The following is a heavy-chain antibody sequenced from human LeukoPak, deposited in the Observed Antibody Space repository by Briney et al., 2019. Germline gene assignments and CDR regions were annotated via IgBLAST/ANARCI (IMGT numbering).Heavy chain of an antibody. V-gene: IGHV3-23*01. J-gene: IGHJ6*02. CDR3: ARYQRQQPYGMDV. D-gene: IGHD6-13*01. CDR2: INNGGTDT. CDR1: GFTFSSYA. Sequence: GGSLRLSCAASGFTFSSYAMTWVRQAPGKGLEWVSSINNGGTDTYYADSVKGRFTISRDNSKNTLYLQMNSLRAEDTAVYYCARYQRQQPYGMDVWGQGTTVTVSS.